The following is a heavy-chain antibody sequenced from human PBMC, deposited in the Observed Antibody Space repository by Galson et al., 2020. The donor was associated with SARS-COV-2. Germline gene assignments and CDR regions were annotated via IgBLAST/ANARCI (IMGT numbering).Heavy chain of an antibody. CDR3: ATTYCSGDCYARPFED. CDR2: ISSSSSFT. D-gene: IGHD2-21*01. V-gene: IGHV3-11*03. Sequence: GGSLRLSCAASGFTFSEHFLSWIRQAPGKGLEWVSYISSSSSFTNYADSVKGRFTISRDNAKKSLFLQMNSLRAEDTAVYYCATTYCSGDCYARPFEDWGQGTLVTVSS. J-gene: IGHJ4*02. CDR1: GFTFSEHF.